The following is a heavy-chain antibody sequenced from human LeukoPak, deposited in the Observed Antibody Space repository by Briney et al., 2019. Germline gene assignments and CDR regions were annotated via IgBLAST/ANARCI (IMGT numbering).Heavy chain of an antibody. D-gene: IGHD1-26*01. CDR3: AKSGGYGLIDY. CDR1: GGSINSSPYY. V-gene: IGHV4-39*01. CDR2: IYSSGST. Sequence: SETLSLTCTVSGGSINSSPYYWGWIRQPPGKGLEWIGSIYSSGSTYYNASLQSRVTISIETSKNQISLRLNSVTAADTAMYYCAKSGGYGLIDYWGQGTLVTVSS. J-gene: IGHJ4*02.